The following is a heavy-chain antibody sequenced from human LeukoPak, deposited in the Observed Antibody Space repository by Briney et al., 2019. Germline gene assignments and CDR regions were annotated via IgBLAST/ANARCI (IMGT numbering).Heavy chain of an antibody. CDR1: GYTFTGYY. CDR2: INPNSGGT. J-gene: IGHJ3*02. V-gene: IGHV1-2*02. D-gene: IGHD6-13*01. Sequence: EASVKVSCKASGYTFTGYYMHWVRQAPGQGLEWMGWINPNSGGTNYAQKFQGRVTITADKSTSTAYMELSSLRSEDTAVYYCARSVKKAAAGGEHAFDIWGQGTMVTVSS. CDR3: ARSVKKAAAGGEHAFDI.